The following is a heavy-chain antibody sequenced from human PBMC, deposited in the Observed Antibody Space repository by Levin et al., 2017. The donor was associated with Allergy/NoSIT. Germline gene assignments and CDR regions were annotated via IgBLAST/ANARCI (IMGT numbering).Heavy chain of an antibody. CDR2: ISYDGSNK. Sequence: GGSLRLSCAASGFTFSSYAMDWVRQAPGKGLEWVAVISYDGSNKYYADSVKGRFTISRDNSKNTLYLQMNSLRAEDTAVYYCARDGLAAAGGSYYYNYYTDVWGKGTTVTVSS. V-gene: IGHV3-30-3*01. J-gene: IGHJ6*03. CDR3: ARDGLAAAGGSYYYNYYTDV. D-gene: IGHD6-13*01. CDR1: GFTFSSYA.